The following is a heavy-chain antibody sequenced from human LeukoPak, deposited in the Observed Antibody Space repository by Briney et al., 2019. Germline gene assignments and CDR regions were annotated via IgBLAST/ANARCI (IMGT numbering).Heavy chain of an antibody. V-gene: IGHV4-61*02. CDR3: ASEGKEYYYDSSGYYYDYHDY. J-gene: IGHJ4*02. CDR2: IYTGGST. D-gene: IGHD3-22*01. Sequence: SQTLSLTCTVSGGSISSGSYYWGWLRQPAGRGREWIGRIYTGGSTNYNPSLKRRVTISVDTSKIQFSLKLSSVTAADTAVYYCASEGKEYYYDSSGYYYDYHDYWGQGTLVTVSS. CDR1: GGSISSGSYY.